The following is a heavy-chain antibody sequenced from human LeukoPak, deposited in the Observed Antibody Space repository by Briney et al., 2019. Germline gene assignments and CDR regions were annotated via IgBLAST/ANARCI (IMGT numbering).Heavy chain of an antibody. J-gene: IGHJ3*02. CDR3: ARVPGDMGAYHAFDI. CDR2: IYTSGST. V-gene: IGHV4-61*02. D-gene: IGHD2-21*02. CDR1: GGSISSGSYY. Sequence: PSETLSLTCTVSGGSISSGSYYWSWIRQPAGKGLEWIGRIYTSGSTNYNPSLKSRVTMSVDTSKNQFSLRLSSVTAADTAVYYCARVPGDMGAYHAFDIWGQGTMVTVSS.